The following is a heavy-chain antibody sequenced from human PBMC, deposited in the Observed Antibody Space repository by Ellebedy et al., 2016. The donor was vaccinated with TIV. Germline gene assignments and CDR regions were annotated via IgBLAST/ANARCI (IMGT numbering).Heavy chain of an antibody. D-gene: IGHD1-1*01. Sequence: PGGSLRLSCAASGFMFSDYYMSWIRQAPGKGLEWISYISSRSTYTNSADSVKGRFTISRDDAKNALYLQMNRLRIEDTAVYYCARRPENWNRAFDIWGQGTMVPVSS. J-gene: IGHJ3*02. CDR2: ISSRSTYT. CDR3: ARRPENWNRAFDI. V-gene: IGHV3-11*06. CDR1: GFMFSDYY.